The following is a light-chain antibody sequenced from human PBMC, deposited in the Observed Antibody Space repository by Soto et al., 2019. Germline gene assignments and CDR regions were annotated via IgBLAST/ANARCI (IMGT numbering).Light chain of an antibody. V-gene: IGKV1-33*01. CDR1: QDISNY. J-gene: IGKJ1*01. CDR3: QQYDNLPSRT. Sequence: DIQMTQSPSSLSASVGDRVTITCQASQDISNYLNWYQQKPGKAPKLLIYDASNLETGVPSRFSGSGSGTDFTFTISSLQPEDIATYYCQQYDNLPSRTCGQGTKVEIK. CDR2: DAS.